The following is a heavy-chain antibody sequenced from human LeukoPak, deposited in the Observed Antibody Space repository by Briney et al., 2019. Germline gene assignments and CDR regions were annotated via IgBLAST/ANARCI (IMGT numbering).Heavy chain of an antibody. CDR2: ISGSGGST. CDR3: AKDKAPGYYYDSSGYPNWFDP. V-gene: IGHV3-23*01. CDR1: GFTFSSYA. Sequence: GGSLRLSCAASGFTFSSYAMSWVRQAPGKGLEWVSAISGSGGSTSYADSVKGRFTISRDNSKNTLYLQMNSLRAEDTAVYYGAKDKAPGYYYDSSGYPNWFDPWGQGTLVTVSS. J-gene: IGHJ5*02. D-gene: IGHD3-22*01.